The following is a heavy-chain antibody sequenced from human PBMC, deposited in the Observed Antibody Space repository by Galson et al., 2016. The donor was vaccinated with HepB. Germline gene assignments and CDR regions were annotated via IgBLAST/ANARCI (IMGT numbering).Heavy chain of an antibody. CDR2: ILYDGINK. CDR3: ARAASELDY. J-gene: IGHJ4*02. CDR1: GFTFSSYA. D-gene: IGHD6-19*01. Sequence: SLRLSCAASGFTFSSYALHRVRQAPGKGLECMAVILYDGINKYYADSVKGRFTISRDNAKNSLYLQMDSLRVEDTAVYYCARAASELDYWGQGTLVTVSS. V-gene: IGHV3-30-3*01.